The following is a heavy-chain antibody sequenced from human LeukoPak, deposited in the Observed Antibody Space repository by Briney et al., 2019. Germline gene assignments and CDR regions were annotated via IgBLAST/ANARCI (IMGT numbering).Heavy chain of an antibody. CDR3: AIPPLSGTGSSRPLAEMDI. D-gene: IGHD3-10*01. J-gene: IGHJ6*02. V-gene: IGHV1-18*01. Sequence: ASVKVSCKASGYTFTSYGISWVRQAPGQGLEWMGWISAYNGNTNYAQKLQGRVTMTTDTSTSTAYMELRSLRSDDTAVYYCAIPPLSGTGSSRPLAEMDIWGQGTTVTVSS. CDR2: ISAYNGNT. CDR1: GYTFTSYG.